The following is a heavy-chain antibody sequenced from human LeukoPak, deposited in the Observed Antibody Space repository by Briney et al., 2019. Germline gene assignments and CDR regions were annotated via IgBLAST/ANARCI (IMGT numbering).Heavy chain of an antibody. CDR1: GGSFSGYY. J-gene: IGHJ5*02. V-gene: IGHV4-34*01. D-gene: IGHD6-19*01. CDR2: INHSGSA. Sequence: SETLSLTCAVYGGSFSGYYWSWIRQPPGKGLEWIGEINHSGSANYSPSLKSRVTLSIDTSKNQFSLILSSVTAADTAVYYCARSAGYSSAWGQGTRVTVSS. CDR3: ARSAGYSSA.